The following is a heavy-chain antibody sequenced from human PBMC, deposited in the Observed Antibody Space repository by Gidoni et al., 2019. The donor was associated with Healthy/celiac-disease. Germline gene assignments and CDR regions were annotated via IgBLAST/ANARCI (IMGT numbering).Heavy chain of an antibody. D-gene: IGHD3-10*01. CDR3: ARSPTILMGFGELSEGLGWEYFQH. CDR2: ISYDGSNK. Sequence: QVQLVESGGGVVQPGRSLRLSCAAAGFTFSSYAMHWVRQAPGKGLEWVAVISYDGSNKYYADSVKGRFTISRDNSKNTLYLQMNSLRAEDTAVYYCARSPTILMGFGELSEGLGWEYFQHWGQGTLVTVSS. J-gene: IGHJ1*01. CDR1: GFTFSSYA. V-gene: IGHV3-30-3*01.